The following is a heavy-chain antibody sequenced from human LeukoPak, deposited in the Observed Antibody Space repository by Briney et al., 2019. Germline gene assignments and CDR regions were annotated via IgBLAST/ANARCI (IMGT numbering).Heavy chain of an antibody. D-gene: IGHD1-26*01. CDR3: ARGATIAWFDP. J-gene: IGHJ5*02. CDR2: IYPGDSDT. Sequence: GESLKISCKGSGHSFTSYWIGWVRQMPGKGLEWMGSIYPGDSDTRYSPSFQGQVTISADKSISTAYLQWSGLKASDTAMYYCARGATIAWFDPWGQGTLVTVSS. CDR1: GHSFTSYW. V-gene: IGHV5-51*01.